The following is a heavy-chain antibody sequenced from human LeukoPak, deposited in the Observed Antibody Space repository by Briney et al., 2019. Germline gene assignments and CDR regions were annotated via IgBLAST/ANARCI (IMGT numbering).Heavy chain of an antibody. V-gene: IGHV3-23*01. D-gene: IGHD3-22*01. Sequence: GGSLRLSCAASGFTFSTYAMSWVRQAPGKGLEWVSAISGSGGSTYYADSVKGRFTISRDNSKNTLYLQMNSLRAEDTAIYYCAKGAYSDSSGYYREYCFDYWGQGTLVTVSS. J-gene: IGHJ4*02. CDR1: GFTFSTYA. CDR3: AKGAYSDSSGYYREYCFDY. CDR2: ISGSGGST.